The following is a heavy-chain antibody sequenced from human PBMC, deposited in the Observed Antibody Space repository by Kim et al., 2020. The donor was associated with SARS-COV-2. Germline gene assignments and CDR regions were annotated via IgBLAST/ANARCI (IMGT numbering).Heavy chain of an antibody. Sequence: SETLSLTCTVSGGSISSSSYYWGWIRQPPGKGLEWIGSIYYSGSTYYNPSLKSRVTISVDTSKNQFSLKLSSVTAADTAVYYCASGYYGSGSLVTGWGQGTLVTVSS. D-gene: IGHD3-10*01. CDR3: ASGYYGSGSLVTG. J-gene: IGHJ4*02. CDR1: GGSISSSSYY. V-gene: IGHV4-39*01. CDR2: IYYSGST.